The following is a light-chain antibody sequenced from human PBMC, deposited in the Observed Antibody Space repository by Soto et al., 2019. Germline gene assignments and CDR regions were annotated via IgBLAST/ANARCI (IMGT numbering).Light chain of an antibody. CDR3: YSYTSSSTYV. CDR2: DVS. V-gene: IGLV2-14*03. J-gene: IGLJ1*01. CDR1: SSDVGGYNY. Sequence: QSVLTQPASVSGSPGQSITISCTGTSSDVGGYNYVSWYQQHPAKAPKVMIYDVSNRPSGVSNRFSGSKSGNTASLTISGLQAEGEADYYCYSYTSSSTYVFGTGTKVTVL.